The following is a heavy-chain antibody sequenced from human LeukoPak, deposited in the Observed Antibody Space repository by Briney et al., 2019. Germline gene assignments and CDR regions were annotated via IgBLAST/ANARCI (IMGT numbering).Heavy chain of an antibody. D-gene: IGHD3-16*02. CDR2: INHSGST. Sequence: KTSETLSLTCAVYGGSFSGYYWSWIRQPPGKGLEWIGEINHSGSTNYNPSLKSRVTISVDTSKNQFSLKLSSVTAADTAVYYCARASVAYDYVWGSYRSENYFDYWGQGTLVAVSS. CDR1: GGSFSGYY. CDR3: ARASVAYDYVWGSYRSENYFDY. V-gene: IGHV4-34*01. J-gene: IGHJ4*02.